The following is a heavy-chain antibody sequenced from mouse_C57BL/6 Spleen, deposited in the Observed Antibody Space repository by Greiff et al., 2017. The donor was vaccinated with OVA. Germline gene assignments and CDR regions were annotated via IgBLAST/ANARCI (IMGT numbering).Heavy chain of an antibody. CDR2: IWTGGGT. D-gene: IGHD2-4*01. J-gene: IGHJ2*01. V-gene: IGHV2-9-1*01. CDR3: GRGLRSAFDY. Sequence: VQVVESGPGLVAPSQSLSITCTVSGFSFTSYAISWVRQPPGKGLEWLGVIWTGGGTNYNSALYSSLSISKANSKSQVFLKMNSLQADDTARYYCGRGLRSAFDYWGQGTTLTVSS. CDR1: GFSFTSYA.